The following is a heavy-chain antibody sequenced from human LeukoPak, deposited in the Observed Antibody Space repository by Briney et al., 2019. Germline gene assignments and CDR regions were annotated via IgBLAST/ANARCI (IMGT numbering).Heavy chain of an antibody. J-gene: IGHJ4*02. V-gene: IGHV4-39*07. CDR2: IYYSGST. D-gene: IGHD3-3*01. CDR1: GGSISSSSYY. CDR3: SRLSLKVLEWSPTKGKETHYFDY. Sequence: SETLSLTCTVSGGSISSSSYYWGWIRQPPGKGLEWIGSIYYSGSTYYNPSLKSRVTISVDTSKNQFSLKLSSVTAADTAVYYCSRLSLKVLEWSPTKGKETHYFDYWGQGTLVTVSS.